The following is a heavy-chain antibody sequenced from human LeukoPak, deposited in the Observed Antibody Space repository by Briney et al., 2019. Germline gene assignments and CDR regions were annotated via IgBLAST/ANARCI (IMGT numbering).Heavy chain of an antibody. CDR1: GFTFSSYA. Sequence: GGSLRLSCAASGFTFSSYAMGWVRQAPGKGLEWVSAISGSGGSTYYADSVKGRFTISRDNSKNTLYLQMNSLRAEDTAVYYCAKSRGSSWTYDAFDIWGQGTMVTVSS. CDR3: AKSRGSSWTYDAFDI. V-gene: IGHV3-23*01. D-gene: IGHD6-13*01. CDR2: ISGSGGST. J-gene: IGHJ3*02.